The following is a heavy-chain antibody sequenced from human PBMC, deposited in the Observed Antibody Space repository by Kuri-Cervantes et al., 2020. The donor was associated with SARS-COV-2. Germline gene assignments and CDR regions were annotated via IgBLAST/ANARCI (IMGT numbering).Heavy chain of an antibody. CDR3: AKDISPFGEFPINFDP. CDR2: VRYDGGEK. V-gene: IGHV3-30*02. Sequence: GESLKISCAASGFTFSNYGMHWVRQAPGKGLEWVAFVRYDGGEKHYADSVKGRFAISRDSAKNSLYLQMNSLRAEDTALYYCAKDISPFGEFPINFDPWGQGTLVTVSS. CDR1: GFTFSNYG. D-gene: IGHD3-10*01. J-gene: IGHJ5*02.